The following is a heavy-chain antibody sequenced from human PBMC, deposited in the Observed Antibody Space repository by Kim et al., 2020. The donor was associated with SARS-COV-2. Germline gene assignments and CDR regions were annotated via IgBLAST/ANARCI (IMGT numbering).Heavy chain of an antibody. CDR2: ITPNSGDT. J-gene: IGHJ4*02. V-gene: IGHV1-46*01. Sequence: ASVKVSCKASGYTFTSNHMHWVRQAPGQGLEWMGMITPNSGDTRYAQKFQGRVTMTRDTSTSTFYMVLSSLRSEDTAIYYCERDLSGGWSSDFWGQGTLVTVSS. CDR3: ERDLSGGWSSDF. D-gene: IGHD6-19*01. CDR1: GYTFTSNH.